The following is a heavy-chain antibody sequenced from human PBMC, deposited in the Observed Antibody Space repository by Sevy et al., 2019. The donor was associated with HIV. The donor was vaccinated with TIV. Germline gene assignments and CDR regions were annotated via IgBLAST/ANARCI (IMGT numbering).Heavy chain of an antibody. CDR3: ARDPLYYSHRDSYHLKYYFDY. V-gene: IGHV3-21*01. Sequence: GGSLRLSCAASGFTFSSYSMNWVRQAPGKGLEWVSYISGLNNYIYYADSVRGRFTISRDNAKNSLYLQMNSLRAEDTAVYFCARDPLYYSHRDSYHLKYYFDYWGQGTQVTVSS. D-gene: IGHD3-10*01. CDR2: ISGLNNYI. CDR1: GFTFSSYS. J-gene: IGHJ4*02.